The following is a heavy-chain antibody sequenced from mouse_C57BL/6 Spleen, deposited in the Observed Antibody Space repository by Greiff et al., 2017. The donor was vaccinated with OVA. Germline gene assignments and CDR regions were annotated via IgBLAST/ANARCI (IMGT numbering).Heavy chain of an antibody. J-gene: IGHJ1*03. CDR3: ARHGIYYGSSYPNWYFDV. CDR2: ISNGGGST. V-gene: IGHV5-12*01. CDR1: GFTFSDYY. D-gene: IGHD1-1*01. Sequence: EVKLLESGGGLVQPGGSLKLSCAASGFTFSDYYMYWVRQTPEKRLEWVAYISNGGGSTYYPDTVKGRFTISRDNAKNTLYLQMSRLKSEDTAMYYCARHGIYYGSSYPNWYFDVWGTGTTVTVSS.